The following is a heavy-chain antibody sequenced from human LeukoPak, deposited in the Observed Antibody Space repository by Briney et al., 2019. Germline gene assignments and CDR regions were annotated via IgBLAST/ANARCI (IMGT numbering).Heavy chain of an antibody. J-gene: IGHJ4*02. CDR1: GLSFSSYA. Sequence: GGSLRLSCAASGLSFSSYAMHWVRQAPGKGLEWVAVISYDGTEKYYGDSVKGRFTISRDNSKNTLYLQMNSLRAEDTALYYCARDGHGVPLDYWGQGTLVTVSP. CDR2: ISYDGTEK. D-gene: IGHD4-17*01. V-gene: IGHV3-30-3*01. CDR3: ARDGHGVPLDY.